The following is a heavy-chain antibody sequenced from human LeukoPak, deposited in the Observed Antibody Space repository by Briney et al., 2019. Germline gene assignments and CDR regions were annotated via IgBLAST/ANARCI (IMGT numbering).Heavy chain of an antibody. V-gene: IGHV3-48*01. CDR1: GFTFSSYS. Sequence: GGSLRLSCAASGFTFSSYSMNWVRQAPGKGLEWISYISSSSTIYYADSMTGRFTISRDNAKNSLFLQMNSLSAEDTAVYYCARVTVTTYYFDYWGQGTLVTVSS. D-gene: IGHD4-17*01. J-gene: IGHJ4*02. CDR3: ARVTVTTYYFDY. CDR2: ISSSSTI.